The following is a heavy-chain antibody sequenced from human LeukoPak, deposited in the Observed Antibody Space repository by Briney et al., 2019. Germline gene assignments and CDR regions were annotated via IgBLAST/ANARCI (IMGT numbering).Heavy chain of an antibody. CDR1: GYTFTSYG. J-gene: IGHJ4*02. CDR2: ISGYNGNT. CDR3: ARLDSFRLPGNY. V-gene: IGHV1-18*01. Sequence: GASVKVSCKASGYTFTSYGISWVRQAPGQGLEWMGWISGYNGNTNYAQKLQGRVTMTTDTSTSTAYMELSSLRSEDTAVYYCARLDSFRLPGNYWGQGTLVTVSS. D-gene: IGHD1-14*01.